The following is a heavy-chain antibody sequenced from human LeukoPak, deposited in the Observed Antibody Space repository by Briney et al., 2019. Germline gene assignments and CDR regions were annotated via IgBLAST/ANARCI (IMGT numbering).Heavy chain of an antibody. V-gene: IGHV2-5*01. Sequence: SGPTLVKPTQTLTLTYTFSGFSLTTTGVGVAWIRQPPGKALEWLAVSYWNNDKSYSPSLKSRLTITKDTSKNQVVLKMTNMEPVDTATYYCAHKGRGSGSYNMWGQGTLVTVSS. J-gene: IGHJ4*02. CDR1: GFSLTTTGVG. CDR3: AHKGRGSGSYNM. D-gene: IGHD3-10*01. CDR2: SYWNNDK.